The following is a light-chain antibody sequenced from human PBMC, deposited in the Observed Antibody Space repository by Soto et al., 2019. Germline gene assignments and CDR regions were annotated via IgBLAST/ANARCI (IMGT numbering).Light chain of an antibody. CDR2: GNS. CDR3: QSYDSSLSGYVV. V-gene: IGLV1-40*01. J-gene: IGLJ2*01. Sequence: QSVLTQPPSVSGAPGQRVTISCTGSSSNIGACYDVHWYQQFPGTAPKLLIYGNSNRPSGVPDRFSGSKSGTSASLAITGLQAEDEADYYCQSYDSSLSGYVVFGGGTKVTVL. CDR1: SSNIGACYD.